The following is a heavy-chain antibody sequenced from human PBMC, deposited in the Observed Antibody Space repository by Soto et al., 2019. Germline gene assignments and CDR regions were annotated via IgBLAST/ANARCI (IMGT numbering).Heavy chain of an antibody. CDR2: TYYRSKWYN. CDR3: ARARRLRITIFGVVITQRYYYGMDV. Sequence: SPTLSLTCAISGDSVSSNSAAWNWIRQSPSRGLEWLGRTYYRSKWYNDYAVSVKSRITINPDTSKNQFSLQLNSVTPEDTAVYYCARARRLRITIFGVVITQRYYYGMDVWGQGTTVTVSS. J-gene: IGHJ6*02. D-gene: IGHD3-3*01. V-gene: IGHV6-1*01. CDR1: GDSVSSNSAA.